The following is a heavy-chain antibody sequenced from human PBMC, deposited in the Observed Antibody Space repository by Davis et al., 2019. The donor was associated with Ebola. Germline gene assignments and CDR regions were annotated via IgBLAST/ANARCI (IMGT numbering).Heavy chain of an antibody. CDR1: GYSFTSYW. D-gene: IGHD1-14*01. Sequence: GESLKISCDASGYSFTSYWIGWVRQLPGKGLEWMGIIYPGDSDTRYSPSFQGQVTISADKSISTAYLQWSSLKASDTAMYYCARGTRSDYYYMDVWGKGTTVTVSS. CDR3: ARGTRSDYYYMDV. CDR2: IYPGDSDT. J-gene: IGHJ6*03. V-gene: IGHV5-51*01.